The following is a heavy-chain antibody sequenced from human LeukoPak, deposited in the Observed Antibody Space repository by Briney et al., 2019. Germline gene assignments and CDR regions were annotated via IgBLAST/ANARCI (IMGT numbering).Heavy chain of an antibody. J-gene: IGHJ4*02. Sequence: PGGSLRLSCAASGFTFSSYEMNWVRQAPGKGLEWVSYISSSGSTIYYADSAKGRFTTSRDNAKNSLYLQMNSLRAEDTAVYYCARDRNVGWFGELSDLDYWGQGTLVTVSS. CDR1: GFTFSSYE. D-gene: IGHD3-10*01. V-gene: IGHV3-48*03. CDR2: ISSSGSTI. CDR3: ARDRNVGWFGELSDLDY.